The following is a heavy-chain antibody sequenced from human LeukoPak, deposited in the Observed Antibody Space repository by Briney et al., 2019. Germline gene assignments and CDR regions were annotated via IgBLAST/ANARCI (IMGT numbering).Heavy chain of an antibody. CDR2: ISGSAAST. V-gene: IGHV3-23*01. D-gene: IGHD3-22*01. J-gene: IGHJ4*02. CDR3: ARTVKWLSPHFDC. Sequence: GGSLRLSCAASGFTFSTYAMSWVRQAPGKGLDWVSSISGSAASTYYADSVEGRFTISRDTSKNTLYLQMNSLRAEDTAVYYCARTVKWLSPHFDCWGQGTLVTVSS. CDR1: GFTFSTYA.